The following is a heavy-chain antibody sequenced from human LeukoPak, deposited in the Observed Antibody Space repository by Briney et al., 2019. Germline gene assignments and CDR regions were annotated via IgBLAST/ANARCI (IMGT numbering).Heavy chain of an antibody. D-gene: IGHD6-13*01. CDR1: GINFDDYG. CDR3: ARDSYSSNWFDP. CDR2: INWKGGST. J-gene: IGHJ5*02. V-gene: IGHV3-20*04. Sequence: GGSLRLSCAASGINFDDYGMSWVRQAPEKGLEWISGINWKGGSTGYADSVKGRFTISRDNAKNTLYLQMNSLRAEDTAVYYCARDSYSSNWFDPWGQGTLVTVSS.